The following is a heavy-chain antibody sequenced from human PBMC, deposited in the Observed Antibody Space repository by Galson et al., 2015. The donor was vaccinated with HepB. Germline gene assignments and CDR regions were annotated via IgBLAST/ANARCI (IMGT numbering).Heavy chain of an antibody. V-gene: IGHV3-7*01. Sequence: SLRLSCAASGFTFSSYWMSWVRQAPGKGLEWVANIKQDGSEKYYVDSVKGRFTISRDNAKNSLYLQMNSLRAEDTAVYYCARDGISSWSPSTYMDVWGKGTTVTVSS. D-gene: IGHD6-13*01. CDR3: ARDGISSWSPSTYMDV. CDR1: GFTFSSYW. J-gene: IGHJ6*03. CDR2: IKQDGSEK.